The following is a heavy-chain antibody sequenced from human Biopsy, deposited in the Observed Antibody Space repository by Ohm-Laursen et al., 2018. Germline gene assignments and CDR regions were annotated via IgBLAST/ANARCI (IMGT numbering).Heavy chain of an antibody. CDR2: INQSGRT. D-gene: IGHD2-15*01. J-gene: IGHJ4*02. CDR3: GNEVHGRDY. CDR1: GKTFSDYY. Sequence: GTLSLTCEVYGKTFSDYYWSWIRQPPGKGLEWIGQINQSGRTNYNPSLKSRVNISAGKSKNQFSLKLSTVTSADTAVYFCGNEVHGRDYWGLGALVTVSS. V-gene: IGHV4-34*08.